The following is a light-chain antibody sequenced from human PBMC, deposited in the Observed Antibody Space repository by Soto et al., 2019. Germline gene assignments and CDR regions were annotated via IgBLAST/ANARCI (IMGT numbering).Light chain of an antibody. CDR1: QSVSSSY. CDR3: QQYGNSPIT. Sequence: VLTQSPGTVSLSPGERATLSCRASQSVSSSYLAWYQQKPGQAPRLLIYGASSRATGIPDRFSGSGSGTDFTLTISRLEPEDFAVYYCQQYGNSPITFGQGTRLEIK. J-gene: IGKJ5*01. CDR2: GAS. V-gene: IGKV3-20*01.